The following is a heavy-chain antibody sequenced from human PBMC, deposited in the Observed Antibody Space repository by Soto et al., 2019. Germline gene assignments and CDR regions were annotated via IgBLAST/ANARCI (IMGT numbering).Heavy chain of an antibody. Sequence: GESLKISCKGSGYSFAGYWITWVRQKPGKGPEWMGRIDPSDSQTYYSPSFRGHVTISATKSITTVFLQWSSLRASDTAMYYCARQIYDSDTGPNFQYYFDSWGQGTPVTVSS. J-gene: IGHJ4*02. CDR1: GYSFAGYW. CDR2: IDPSDSQT. CDR3: ARQIYDSDTGPNFQYYFDS. D-gene: IGHD3-22*01. V-gene: IGHV5-10-1*01.